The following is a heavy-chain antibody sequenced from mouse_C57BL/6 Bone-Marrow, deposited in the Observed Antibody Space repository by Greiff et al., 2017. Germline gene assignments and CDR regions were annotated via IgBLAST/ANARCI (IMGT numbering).Heavy chain of an antibody. J-gene: IGHJ1*03. Sequence: QVQLQQSGAELVKPGASVKMSCKASGYTFTSYWITWVKQRPGQGLEWIGDIYPGSGSTNYNEKFKSKTTLTVDTSSSTAYMQLSSLTSEDSAVYYCARPYYSNYRYFEVWGTGTTVTVSS. D-gene: IGHD2-5*01. CDR2: IYPGSGST. V-gene: IGHV1-55*01. CDR1: GYTFTSYW. CDR3: ARPYYSNYRYFEV.